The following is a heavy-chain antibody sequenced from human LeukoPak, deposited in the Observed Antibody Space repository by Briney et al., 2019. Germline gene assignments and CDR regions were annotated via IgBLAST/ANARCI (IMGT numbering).Heavy chain of an antibody. CDR2: ISSSSTYI. D-gene: IGHD4-17*01. CDR3: ARDLDYGDYHWFDP. CDR1: GFAFSVYS. J-gene: IGHJ5*02. Sequence: GGSLRLSCAASGFAFSVYSMNWVRQAPGKGLEWVSSISSSSTYIYYADSVKGRFTISRDNAKNSLYLQMNSLRAEDTAVYYCARDLDYGDYHWFDPWGQGTLVTVSS. V-gene: IGHV3-21*01.